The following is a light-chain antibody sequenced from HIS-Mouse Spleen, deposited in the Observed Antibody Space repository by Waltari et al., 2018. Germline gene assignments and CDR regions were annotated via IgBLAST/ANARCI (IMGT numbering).Light chain of an antibody. V-gene: IGLV2-23*01. Sequence: QSALTQPASVSGSPGQSITISCTGTSSDVGSYNLVSWYQQHPGKAPKLMIYEGSKRPSGVSNRFSGYKSGNTASLTIAGLQAEDEADYYCCSYAGSSPYVVFGGGTKLTVL. J-gene: IGLJ2*01. CDR2: EGS. CDR3: CSYAGSSPYVV. CDR1: SSDVGSYNL.